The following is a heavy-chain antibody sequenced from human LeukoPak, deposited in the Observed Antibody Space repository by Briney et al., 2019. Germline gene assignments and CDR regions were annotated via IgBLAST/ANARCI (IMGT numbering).Heavy chain of an antibody. D-gene: IGHD4-17*01. J-gene: IGHJ5*02. CDR3: ARGGSPDYGDYNWFDP. Sequence: GGSLRLSCAASGFTFSDYYMSWIRQAPGKGLEWVSYISSSSSTIYYADSVKGRFTISRDNAKNSLYLQMNSLRAEDTAVYYCARGGSPDYGDYNWFDPWGQGTLVTVSS. V-gene: IGHV3-11*04. CDR2: ISSSSSTI. CDR1: GFTFSDYY.